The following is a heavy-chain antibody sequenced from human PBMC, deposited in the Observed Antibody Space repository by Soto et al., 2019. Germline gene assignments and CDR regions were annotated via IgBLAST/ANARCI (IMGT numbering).Heavy chain of an antibody. V-gene: IGHV3-13*01. Sequence: GGSLRLSCAASGFTFSSYDMHWVRQATGKGLEWVSYIGTAGDTYYAGSVKGRFTISRENAKDSLYLQMNSLRAGDTAVYYCVRDPSGWGMDVWGKGTTVTVSS. D-gene: IGHD6-19*01. CDR2: IGTAGDT. J-gene: IGHJ6*03. CDR3: VRDPSGWGMDV. CDR1: GFTFSSYD.